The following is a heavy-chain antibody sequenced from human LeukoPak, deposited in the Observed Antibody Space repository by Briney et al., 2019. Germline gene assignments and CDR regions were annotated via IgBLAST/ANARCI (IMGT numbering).Heavy chain of an antibody. CDR3: AKSYLSYDSSGRFDY. J-gene: IGHJ4*02. V-gene: IGHV3-23*01. CDR2: IGGSGGST. CDR1: GFTFSSYA. Sequence: GGSLRLSCAASGFTFSSYAMSWVRQAPGKGLEWVSAIGGSGGSTYYADSVKGRFTISRDNSKNTLYLQMNSLRAEDTAVYYCAKSYLSYDSSGRFDYWGQGTLITVSS. D-gene: IGHD3-22*01.